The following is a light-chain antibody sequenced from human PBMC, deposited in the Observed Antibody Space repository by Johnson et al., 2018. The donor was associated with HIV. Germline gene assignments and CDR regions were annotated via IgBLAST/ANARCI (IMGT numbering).Light chain of an antibody. V-gene: IGLV1-51*02. CDR3: GTWDSSLSAGYV. CDR2: ENN. J-gene: IGLJ1*01. Sequence: QSVLTQAPSVSAAPGQKVTISCSGSSSNIGNNYVSWYQQLPGTAPKLLIYENNKRPSGIPDRFSGSKSGTSATLGITGIQTGDEADYYGGTWDSSLSAGYVFGTGIKFTVL. CDR1: SSNIGNNY.